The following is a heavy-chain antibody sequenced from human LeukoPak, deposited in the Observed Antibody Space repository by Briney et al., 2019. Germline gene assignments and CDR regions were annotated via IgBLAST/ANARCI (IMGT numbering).Heavy chain of an antibody. CDR2: INHSGST. Sequence: SETLSLTCAVYGGSFSGYYWSWIRQPPGKGLEWIGEINHSGSTNYNPSLKSRVTISVDTSKNQFSLQLNSVTPEDTAVYYCARDDKRLRFLEWLLDPGYYYYMDVWGKGTTVIISS. V-gene: IGHV4-34*01. CDR1: GGSFSGYY. J-gene: IGHJ6*03. D-gene: IGHD3-3*01. CDR3: ARDDKRLRFLEWLLDPGYYYYMDV.